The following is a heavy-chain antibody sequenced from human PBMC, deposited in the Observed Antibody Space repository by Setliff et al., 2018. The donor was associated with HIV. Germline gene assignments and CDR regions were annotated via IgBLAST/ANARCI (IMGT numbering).Heavy chain of an antibody. CDR2: ISSRGSTI. CDR1: GFTFSDYY. D-gene: IGHD2-2*01. CDR3: ARLRVVVVPAASWYFDL. V-gene: IGHV3-11*04. J-gene: IGHJ2*01. Sequence: VGSLRLSCAASGFTFSDYYMSWIRQAPGKGLEFISYISSRGSTIYYADSVKGRCTISRDNAKNSLYLQMNSLRAEEKAVYYCARLRVVVVPAASWYFDLWGRGTLVTVSS.